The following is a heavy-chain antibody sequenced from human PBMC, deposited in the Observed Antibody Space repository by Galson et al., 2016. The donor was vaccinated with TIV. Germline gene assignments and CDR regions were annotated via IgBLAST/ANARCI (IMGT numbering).Heavy chain of an antibody. CDR2: ILYDGSSQ. J-gene: IGHJ4*02. D-gene: IGHD3-22*01. CDR3: AKSGDSRSIDS. Sequence: SLRLSCAASRFTFSHFGMHWVRQSPGKGLEWLAVILYDGSSQFYADSVEGRFAISRDNSKNTLYLQMNSLGAEDTALYYCAKSGDSRSIDSWGQGTLVIVSS. V-gene: IGHV3-30*18. CDR1: RFTFSHFG.